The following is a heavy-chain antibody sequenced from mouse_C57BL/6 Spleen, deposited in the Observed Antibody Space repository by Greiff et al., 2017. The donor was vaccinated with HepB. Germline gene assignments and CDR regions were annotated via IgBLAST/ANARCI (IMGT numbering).Heavy chain of an antibody. CDR1: GYTFTSYW. D-gene: IGHD1-1*01. J-gene: IGHJ2*01. Sequence: QVQLQQPGAELVKPGASVKLSCKASGYTFTSYWMQWVKQRPGQGLEWIGEIDPSDSYTNYNQKFKGKATLTVDTSSSTAYMQLSSLTAEDSAVYYCARGYYSSRYYFDYWGQGTTLTVSS. CDR3: ARGYYSSRYYFDY. CDR2: IDPSDSYT. V-gene: IGHV1-50*01.